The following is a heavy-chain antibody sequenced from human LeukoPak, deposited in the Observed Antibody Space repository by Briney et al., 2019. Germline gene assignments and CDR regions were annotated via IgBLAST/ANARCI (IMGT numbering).Heavy chain of an antibody. V-gene: IGHV4-34*01. CDR3: ARGRSGYYDSSGYYYPVVYYYYYYMEV. D-gene: IGHD3-22*01. CDR1: GGSFSGYY. J-gene: IGHJ6*03. Sequence: PSETLSLTCAVYGGSFSGYYWSWIRQPPGKGLEWIGEINHSGSTNYNPSLKSRVTIPVDTSKNQFSLKLSSVTAADTAVYYCARGRSGYYDSSGYYYPVVYYYYYYMEVWGKGTTVTVSS. CDR2: INHSGST.